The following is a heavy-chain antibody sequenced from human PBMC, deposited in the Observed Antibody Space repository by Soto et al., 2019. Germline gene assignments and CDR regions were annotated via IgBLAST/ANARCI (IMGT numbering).Heavy chain of an antibody. CDR1: GDSVSSVTAT. CDR3: ARDGSGFHWYFDV. CDR2: TYYRSKWYN. Sequence: QVQLQQSGPGLVKPSQTLSLMCVISGDSVSSVTATWSWIRQSPSRGLEWLGRTYYRSKWYNDYAMSVKGRIVITPDTSKNQVSLQLNSVTPEDTATYFCARDGSGFHWYFDVWGRGTLVTVSS. V-gene: IGHV6-1*01. J-gene: IGHJ2*01. D-gene: IGHD6-19*01.